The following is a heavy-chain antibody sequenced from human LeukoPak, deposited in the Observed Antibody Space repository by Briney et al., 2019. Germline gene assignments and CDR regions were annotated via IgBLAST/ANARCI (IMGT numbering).Heavy chain of an antibody. Sequence: GGSLRLSCAASGFTFSSYGMHWVRQAPGKGLEWVAVISYDGSNKYYADSVKGRFTISRDNSKSTLYLQMNSLRAEDTAVYYCARGGRDGYPRDPFDYWGQGTLVTVSS. CDR1: GFTFSSYG. V-gene: IGHV3-30*03. CDR3: ARGGRDGYPRDPFDY. D-gene: IGHD5-24*01. CDR2: ISYDGSNK. J-gene: IGHJ4*02.